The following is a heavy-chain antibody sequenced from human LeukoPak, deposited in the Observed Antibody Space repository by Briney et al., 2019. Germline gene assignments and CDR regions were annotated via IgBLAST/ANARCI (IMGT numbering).Heavy chain of an antibody. CDR3: ARFRRNDY. CDR1: DGSISSYY. Sequence: SETLTLTCSASDGSISSYYWSWIRQPPGNGLEWTGYIYYSGSTNYNPSPRGRVTISVDTSKNQFSLKQSSVTAADTAVYYCARFRRNDYWGQGTLVTVSS. J-gene: IGHJ4*01. V-gene: IGHV4-59*01. CDR2: IYYSGST.